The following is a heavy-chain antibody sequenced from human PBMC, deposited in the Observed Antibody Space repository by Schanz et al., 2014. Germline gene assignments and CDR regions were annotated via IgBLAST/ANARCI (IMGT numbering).Heavy chain of an antibody. CDR2: ISSSGSYT. CDR3: ARLDSSSWYPRY. D-gene: IGHD6-13*01. Sequence: QVQLVESEGGLVKPGGSLRLSCAASGLTFSDYYMSWIRQAPGKGLEWVSYISSSGSYTNYADSVKGRFTTSRDNGKKSMYLQMNSLRAEDTAVYYCARLDSSSWYPRYWGQGTLVTVSS. CDR1: GLTFSDYY. V-gene: IGHV3-11*05. J-gene: IGHJ4*02.